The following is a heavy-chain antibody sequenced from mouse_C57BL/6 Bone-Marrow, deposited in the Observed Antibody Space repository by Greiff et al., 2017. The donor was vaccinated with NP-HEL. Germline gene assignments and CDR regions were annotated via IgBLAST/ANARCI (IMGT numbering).Heavy chain of an antibody. D-gene: IGHD2-14*01. V-gene: IGHV5-12*01. J-gene: IGHJ4*01. CDR2: ISNGGGST. CDR3: ARQRAYYRHYAMDY. Sequence: EVNVVESGGGLVQPGGSLKLSCAASGFTFSDYYMYWVRQTPEKRLEWVAYISNGGGSTYYPDTVKGRFTFSRDKAKNTLYLQMSRLKSEDTAMYYCARQRAYYRHYAMDYWGQGTSVTVSS. CDR1: GFTFSDYY.